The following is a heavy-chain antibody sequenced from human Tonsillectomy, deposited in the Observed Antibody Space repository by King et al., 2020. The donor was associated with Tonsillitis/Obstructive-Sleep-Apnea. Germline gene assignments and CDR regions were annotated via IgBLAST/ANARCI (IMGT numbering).Heavy chain of an antibody. D-gene: IGHD1-26*01. CDR3: AKDGSYYLYPNYMDV. V-gene: IGHV3-9*01. Sequence: VQLVESGGGLVQPGRSLRLSCAASGFTFDDFAMHWVRQAPGKGLEWVSDISWNSGSIGYADSVKGRFTISRDNAKNSLYLQMNSLRAEDTALYFCAKDGSYYLYPNYMDVWGKGTTVTVSS. J-gene: IGHJ6*03. CDR2: ISWNSGSI. CDR1: GFTFDDFA.